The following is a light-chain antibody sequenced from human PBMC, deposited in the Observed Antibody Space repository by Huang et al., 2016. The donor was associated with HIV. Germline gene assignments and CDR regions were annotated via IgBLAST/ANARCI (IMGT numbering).Light chain of an antibody. Sequence: EVVLTQSPGTLSLSPGERATLSCRASQSVRDSYTSWYQHKPGQAPRLLLDGTFRRAAGIPDRFSGSGSGTDFTLTISRLDPEDSAVYYCQHYGSAFGQGTKVEIK. J-gene: IGKJ1*01. CDR1: QSVRDSY. CDR3: QHYGSA. CDR2: GTF. V-gene: IGKV3-20*01.